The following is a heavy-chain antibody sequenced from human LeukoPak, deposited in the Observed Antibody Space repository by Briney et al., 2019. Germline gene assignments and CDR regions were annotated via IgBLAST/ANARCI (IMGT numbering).Heavy chain of an antibody. J-gene: IGHJ4*02. CDR3: SGYNYVRAY. CDR2: IKSKTDGGTT. V-gene: IGHV3-15*01. CDR1: GFTFSNAW. D-gene: IGHD5-24*01. Sequence: GGSLRLSCAASGFTFSNAWMSWVRQAPGKGLEWVGRIKSKTDGGTTDYAAPVKGRFTVSRDDSENTLYLQMNSLKTEDTAVYYCSGYNYVRAYWGQGTLVTVFS.